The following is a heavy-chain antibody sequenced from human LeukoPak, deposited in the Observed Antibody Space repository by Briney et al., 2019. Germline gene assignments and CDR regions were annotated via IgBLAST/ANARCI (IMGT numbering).Heavy chain of an antibody. D-gene: IGHD2-15*01. CDR3: ARGYCTGGSCYFDY. Sequence: GGSLRPSCAASGFTFSSYEMNWVRQAPGKGLEWVSYISSSGSTIYYADSVKGRFTISRDNAKNSLYLQMNSLRAEDTAVYYCARGYCTGGSCYFDYWGQGTLVTVSS. CDR2: ISSSGSTI. V-gene: IGHV3-48*03. J-gene: IGHJ4*02. CDR1: GFTFSSYE.